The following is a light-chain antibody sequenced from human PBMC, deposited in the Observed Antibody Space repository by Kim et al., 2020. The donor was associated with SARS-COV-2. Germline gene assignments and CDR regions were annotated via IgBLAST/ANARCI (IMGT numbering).Light chain of an antibody. V-gene: IGLV4-69*01. J-gene: IGLJ3*02. CDR2: INSDGSH. CDR3: QTWGTGWV. Sequence: QPVLTQSPSASASLGASVKLTCTLSSGHSSYAIAWHKQQPEKGPRYLMKINSDGSHSKGDGIPDRFSGSSSGAERYLTISSLQSEDDADYYCQTWGTGWVFGGGTQLTVL. CDR1: SGHSSYA.